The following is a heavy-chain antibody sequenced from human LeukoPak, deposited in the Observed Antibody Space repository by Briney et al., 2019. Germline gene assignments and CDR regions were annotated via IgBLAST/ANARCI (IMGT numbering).Heavy chain of an antibody. CDR1: GYTFTGYY. CDR2: NNPNSGGT. CDR3: ARINLMGGRQRRLNYYYYYMDV. V-gene: IGHV1-2*02. D-gene: IGHD3-16*01. Sequence: ASVKVSCKASGYTFTGYYMHWVRQAPGQGLEWMGWNNPNSGGTNYAQKFQGRVTMTRDTSISTAYMELSSLRSEDTAVYYCARINLMGGRQRRLNYYYYYMDVWGKGTTVTVSS. J-gene: IGHJ6*03.